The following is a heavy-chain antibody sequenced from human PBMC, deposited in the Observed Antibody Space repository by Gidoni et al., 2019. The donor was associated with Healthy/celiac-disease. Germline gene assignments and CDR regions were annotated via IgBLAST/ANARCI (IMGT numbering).Heavy chain of an antibody. D-gene: IGHD4-17*01. CDR3: ARVPKTGGATRNLDY. Sequence: QLQLQESGPGLVKPSETLSLNCTVSGGSISSRSYYWGWIRQPPGKGLEWIGSIYYSGSTYYNPSLKSRVTISVDTSKNQFSLKLSSVTAADTAVYYCARVPKTGGATRNLDYWGQGTLVTVSS. CDR1: GGSISSRSYY. V-gene: IGHV4-39*07. CDR2: IYYSGST. J-gene: IGHJ4*02.